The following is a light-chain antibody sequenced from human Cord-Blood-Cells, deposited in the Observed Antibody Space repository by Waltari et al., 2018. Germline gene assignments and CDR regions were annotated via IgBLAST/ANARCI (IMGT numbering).Light chain of an antibody. CDR2: GKN. J-gene: IGLJ3*02. V-gene: IGLV3-19*01. CDR1: SLRSYY. CDR3: DSRDSSGNHWV. Sequence: SSELTQDPAVSVALGQTVRLTCQGASLRSYYASWYQQKPGQAPVLVIYGKNNGTSGIPDRFSGSRSGHTASLTITGAQAEDEADYNCDSRDSSGNHWVFGAGTKLTVL.